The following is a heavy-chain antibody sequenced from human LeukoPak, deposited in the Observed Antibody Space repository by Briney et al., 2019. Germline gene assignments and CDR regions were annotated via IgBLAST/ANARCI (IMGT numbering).Heavy chain of an antibody. CDR3: ARGPADYNKLKPGDRDGYNYKSKRTPFDY. D-gene: IGHD5-24*01. Sequence: PSETLSLTCAVYGGSFSGYYWSWIRQPPGKGLEWIGEINHSGSTNYSPSLKSRVTISVDTSKNHFSLGLSSVTAADTAVYYCARGPADYNKLKPGDRDGYNYKSKRTPFDYWGQGTLVTVSS. CDR1: GGSFSGYY. J-gene: IGHJ4*02. CDR2: INHSGST. V-gene: IGHV4-34*01.